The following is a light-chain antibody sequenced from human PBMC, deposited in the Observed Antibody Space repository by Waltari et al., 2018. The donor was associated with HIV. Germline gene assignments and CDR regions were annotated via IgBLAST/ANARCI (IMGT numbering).Light chain of an antibody. CDR3: QQRNNWPIT. Sequence: EIVLTQSPATLSLSPAERATLSCRASQSVNNYLAWYQQKPGQAPRLLIYGASSRATGIPARFSGSGSGTDFTLTISSLEPGDFGVYYCQQRNNWPITFGQGTRLEIK. CDR1: QSVNNY. V-gene: IGKV3-11*01. J-gene: IGKJ5*01. CDR2: GAS.